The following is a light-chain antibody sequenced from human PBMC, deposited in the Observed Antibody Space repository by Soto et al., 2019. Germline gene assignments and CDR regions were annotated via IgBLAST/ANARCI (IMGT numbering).Light chain of an antibody. CDR1: TGTVTSGYF. CDR2: STS. CDR3: LLYYGDVNWV. Sequence: QTVVTQEPSLTVPPGGTVTLTCASSTGTVTSGYFPSWFQKKPGQAPRALIYSTSNRHSWTPARFSGSLLGGKAALTLSAVQPEYEADYYCLLYYGDVNWVFGGGTKLTVL. V-gene: IGLV7-43*01. J-gene: IGLJ3*02.